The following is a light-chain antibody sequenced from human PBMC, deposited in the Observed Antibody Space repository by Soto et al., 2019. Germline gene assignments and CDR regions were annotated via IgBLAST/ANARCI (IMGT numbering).Light chain of an antibody. J-gene: IGKJ5*01. CDR3: QQRSDAVT. CDR2: AAS. CDR1: QTVNSDY. V-gene: IGKV3-11*01. Sequence: EIVLTQSPGTLSLSPGERATLSCRASQTVNSDYLTWYQQKPGQAPRLLIYAASNRATDIPARFSGSGSGTDFTLTISSLEPEDFAVYYCQQRSDAVTFGQGTRLEI.